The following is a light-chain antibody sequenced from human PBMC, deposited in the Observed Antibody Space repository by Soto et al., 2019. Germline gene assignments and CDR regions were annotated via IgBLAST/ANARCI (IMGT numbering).Light chain of an antibody. CDR3: QQLNSSPA. Sequence: IQLTQSPSSLSASVGDRVTITCRASQGISSYLAWYQQKPGKAPKLLIYAASTLQSGVPSRFSGSGSGTDFTLTISSLQPEDFATYYCQQLNSSPAFGQATKVDIK. CDR2: AAS. CDR1: QGISSY. V-gene: IGKV1-9*01. J-gene: IGKJ1*01.